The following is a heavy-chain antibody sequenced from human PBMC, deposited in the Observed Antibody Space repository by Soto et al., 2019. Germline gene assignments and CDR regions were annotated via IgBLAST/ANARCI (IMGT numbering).Heavy chain of an antibody. CDR2: IIPILGIA. CDR3: ATDKDDYGDYGIDY. J-gene: IGHJ4*02. CDR1: GGTFSSYT. Sequence: QVQLVQSGAEVKKPGSSVKVSCKASGGTFSSYTISWVRQAPGQGLEWMGRIIPILGIANYAKKFQGRVTITADKSTNTAYMELSRLRSEDTAVYYCATDKDDYGDYGIDYWGQGTLVTVSS. D-gene: IGHD4-17*01. V-gene: IGHV1-69*02.